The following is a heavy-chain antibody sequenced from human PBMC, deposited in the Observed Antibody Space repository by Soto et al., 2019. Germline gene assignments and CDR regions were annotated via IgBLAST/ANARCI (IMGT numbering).Heavy chain of an antibody. CDR2: IYYSGST. V-gene: IGHV4-59*01. Sequence: SEALSVTSTVSGGSISSYYWSWSRQPPWKGLEWIGYIYYSGSTNYNPSLKSRVTISVDTSKNQFSLKLSSVTAADTAVYYCARDFRVAATGTLLEAHYYDYGMDVWGQGTTVTVS. D-gene: IGHD6-13*01. J-gene: IGHJ6*02. CDR1: GGSISSYY. CDR3: ARDFRVAATGTLLEAHYYDYGMDV.